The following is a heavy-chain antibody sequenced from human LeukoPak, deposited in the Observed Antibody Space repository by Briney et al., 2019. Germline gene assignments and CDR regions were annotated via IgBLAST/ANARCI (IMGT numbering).Heavy chain of an antibody. CDR1: GFTFGDYA. D-gene: IGHD1-14*01. CDR2: ISSSSSYI. V-gene: IGHV3-21*01. Sequence: GGSLRLSCTASGFTFGDYAMNWVRQAPGKGLEWVSSISSSSSYIYYADSVKGRFTISRDNAKNSLYLQMNSLRAEDTAVYYCASDNTEAFDYWGQGTLVTVSS. CDR3: ASDNTEAFDY. J-gene: IGHJ4*02.